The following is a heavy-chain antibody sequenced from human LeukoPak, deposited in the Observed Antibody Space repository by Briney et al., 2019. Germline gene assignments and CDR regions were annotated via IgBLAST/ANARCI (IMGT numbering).Heavy chain of an antibody. J-gene: IGHJ3*02. V-gene: IGHV4-59*01. Sequence: SETLSLTCTVSGGSISTYYWSWVRQPPGKGLEWIGYIYYTGDTRSNPSLKSRVTISVDMSKNQFSLRLTSVTAADTAVYYCARKNDFDIWGQGTLVTVSP. CDR1: GGSISTYY. D-gene: IGHD2/OR15-2a*01. CDR2: IYYTGDT. CDR3: ARKNDFDI.